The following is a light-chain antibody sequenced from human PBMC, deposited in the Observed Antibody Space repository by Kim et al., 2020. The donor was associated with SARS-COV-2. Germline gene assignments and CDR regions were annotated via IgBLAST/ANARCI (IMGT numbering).Light chain of an antibody. Sequence: DIQMTQSPSTLSASVGDRVTITCRASQSISTWLAWYQQKPGKAPKLLISDVSSLKSGVPSRFSGSGSETEFTLTISSLQPDDFATYYCQQYKTYWTFGQGTKVDIK. CDR3: QQYKTYWT. CDR1: QSISTW. CDR2: DVS. V-gene: IGKV1-5*01. J-gene: IGKJ1*01.